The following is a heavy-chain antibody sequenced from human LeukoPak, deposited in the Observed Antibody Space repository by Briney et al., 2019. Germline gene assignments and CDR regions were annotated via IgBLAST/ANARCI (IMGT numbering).Heavy chain of an antibody. CDR2: IHYSGST. J-gene: IGHJ3*02. V-gene: IGHV4-39*07. D-gene: IGHD3-22*01. CDR1: DGSISSSSYY. CDR3: ARVGGITMIVVIIGDAFDI. Sequence: SETLSLTCTVSDGSISSSSYYWGWIRQPPGTGLEWIGSIHYSGSTYYNPSLKSRVTISLDTSKNQFSLKVTSVTAADTAVYYCARVGGITMIVVIIGDAFDIWGQGTMVTVSS.